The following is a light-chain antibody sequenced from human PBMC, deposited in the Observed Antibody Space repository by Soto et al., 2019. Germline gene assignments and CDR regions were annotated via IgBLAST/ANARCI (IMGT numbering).Light chain of an antibody. CDR2: STS. V-gene: IGKV1-39*01. CDR1: QNIDNY. CDR3: QQTYSAPLVA. J-gene: IGKJ3*01. Sequence: DIRMTQSPSSLSASIGDRVTITCRASQNIDNYLNWYRHRPGKAPGLLIYSTSNLHSGVPSRFTASGSGTDFTLTISSLQPEDLATYFCQQTYSAPLVAFGPGTKLDI.